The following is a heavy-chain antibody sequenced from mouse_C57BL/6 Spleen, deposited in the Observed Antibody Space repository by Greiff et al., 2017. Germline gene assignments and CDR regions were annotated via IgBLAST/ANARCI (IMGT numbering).Heavy chain of an antibody. Sequence: QVQLQQSGAELAKPGASVTLSCKASGYTFTSYWMHWVKQRPGQGLEWIGYINPSSGYTKYTQKFKDKATLTADKSSSSAYMQLSSLTYEDSAVYYCARSPYYYGSSGWYYFDYWGQGTTLTVSS. V-gene: IGHV1-7*01. CDR1: GYTFTSYW. CDR3: ARSPYYYGSSGWYYFDY. D-gene: IGHD1-1*01. CDR2: INPSSGYT. J-gene: IGHJ2*01.